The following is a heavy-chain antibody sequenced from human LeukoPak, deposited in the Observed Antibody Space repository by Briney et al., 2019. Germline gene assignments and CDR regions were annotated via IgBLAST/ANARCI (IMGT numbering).Heavy chain of an antibody. CDR1: GFTFSGYA. V-gene: IGHV3-23*01. CDR3: AKFHDCSSTSCSV. CDR2: ISGSGGST. J-gene: IGHJ4*02. Sequence: GGSLRLACAASGFTFSGYAMSWVRQAPGKGLEWVSAISGSGGSTYYADSVKGRFTISRDNSKNTLYLQMNSLRAEDTAVYYCAKFHDCSSTSCSVWGQGTLATVSS. D-gene: IGHD2-2*01.